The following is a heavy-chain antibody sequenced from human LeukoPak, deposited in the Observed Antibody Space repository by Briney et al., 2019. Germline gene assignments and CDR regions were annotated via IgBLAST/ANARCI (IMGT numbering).Heavy chain of an antibody. V-gene: IGHV3-21*01. Sequence: GGSLRLSCAASGFTFSSYSMNWVRQAPGKGLEWVSSISSSSSYIYYADSVKGRFTISRDNAKNSLYLQMNSLRAEDTAVYYCARDEVAAAFGYYYYYMDVWGKGTTVTVSS. J-gene: IGHJ6*03. D-gene: IGHD6-13*01. CDR1: GFTFSSYS. CDR3: ARDEVAAAFGYYYYYMDV. CDR2: ISSSSSYI.